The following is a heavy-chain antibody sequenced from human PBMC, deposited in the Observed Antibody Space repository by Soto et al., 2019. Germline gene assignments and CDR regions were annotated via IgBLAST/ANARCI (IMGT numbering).Heavy chain of an antibody. CDR3: AKDYGSSWYNFDY. CDR2: ISGSGGTT. D-gene: IGHD6-13*01. Sequence: GGSLRLSCAASGFTFSSSAMSWVRQAPGKGLEWVSAISGSGGTTYYADSVKGRFTISRDNSKNTLYLQMNSLRAEDTAVYYCAKDYGSSWYNFDYWGQGTLVTVSS. CDR1: GFTFSSSA. J-gene: IGHJ4*02. V-gene: IGHV3-23*01.